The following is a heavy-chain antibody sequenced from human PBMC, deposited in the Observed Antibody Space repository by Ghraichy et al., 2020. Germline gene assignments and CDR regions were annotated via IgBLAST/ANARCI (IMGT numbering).Heavy chain of an antibody. Sequence: GGSLRLSCAASGFTVSSNYMSWVRQAPGKGLEWVSVLYSGGSTYYADSVKGRFTISRDNSKNTLYLQMNSLRAEDTAVYYCARGYIAPRPWNWGQGTLVTVSS. CDR3: ARGYIAPRPWN. V-gene: IGHV3-53*01. D-gene: IGHD6-6*01. CDR2: LYSGGST. CDR1: GFTVSSNY. J-gene: IGHJ4*02.